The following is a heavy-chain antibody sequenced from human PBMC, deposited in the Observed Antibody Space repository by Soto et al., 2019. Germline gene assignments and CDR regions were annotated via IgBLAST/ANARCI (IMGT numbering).Heavy chain of an antibody. V-gene: IGHV3-30*03. CDR2: ISYDRSEN. Sequence: LRLSCAASGFTFNNYAMHWVRQAPGKGLEWVAIISYDRSENYQADSVKGRFTVSRDNSKDTLYLQMDNLRTEDTAVYYCARAFRPTYNTYPMDVWGQGTTVTVSS. CDR3: ARAFRPTYNTYPMDV. CDR1: GFTFNNYA. D-gene: IGHD1-1*01. J-gene: IGHJ6*02.